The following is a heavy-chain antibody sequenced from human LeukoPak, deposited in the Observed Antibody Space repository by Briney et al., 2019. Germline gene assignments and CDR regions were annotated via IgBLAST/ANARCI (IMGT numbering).Heavy chain of an antibody. CDR3: ARQVVPAARTSYYYYMDV. Sequence: GESLKISCKGSGYSFTSYWIGWARQMPGKGLEWMGIIYPGDSDTRYSPSFQGQVTISADKSISTAYLQWSSLKASDTAMYYCARQVVPAARTSYYYYMDVWGKGTTVTVSS. CDR2: IYPGDSDT. CDR1: GYSFTSYW. J-gene: IGHJ6*03. D-gene: IGHD2-2*01. V-gene: IGHV5-51*01.